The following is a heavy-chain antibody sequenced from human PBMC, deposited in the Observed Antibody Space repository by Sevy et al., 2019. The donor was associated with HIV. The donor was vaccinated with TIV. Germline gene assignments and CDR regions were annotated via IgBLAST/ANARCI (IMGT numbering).Heavy chain of an antibody. V-gene: IGHV5-51*01. CDR2: IYPGDSDT. CDR1: GYSFTSYW. D-gene: IGHD3-16*01. CDR3: ARHFTLDLGLIEPRLDDAFDI. Sequence: GESLKISCKGSGYSFTSYWIGWVRQMPGKGLEWMGIIYPGDSDTRYSPSFQGQVTISADKSISTAYLQWSSLKASDTAMYYCARHFTLDLGLIEPRLDDAFDIWGQGTMVTVSS. J-gene: IGHJ3*02.